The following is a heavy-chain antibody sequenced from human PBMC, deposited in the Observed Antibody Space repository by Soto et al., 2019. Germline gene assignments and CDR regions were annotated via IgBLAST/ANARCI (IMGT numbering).Heavy chain of an antibody. D-gene: IGHD3-10*01. CDR3: ARLTFHGSGSYQYGMDV. J-gene: IGHJ6*02. V-gene: IGHV5-51*01. CDR1: GYSFTSYW. CDR2: IYPGDSDT. Sequence: GESMKISCKSSGYSFTSYWIGWVRQMPGKGLEWMGIIYPGDSDTRYSPSFQGQVTISADKSISTAYLQWSSLKASDTAMYYCARLTFHGSGSYQYGMDVWGQGTTVTIPS.